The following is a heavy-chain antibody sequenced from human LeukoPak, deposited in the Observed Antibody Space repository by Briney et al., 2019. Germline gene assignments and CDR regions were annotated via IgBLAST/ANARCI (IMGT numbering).Heavy chain of an antibody. V-gene: IGHV4-34*01. D-gene: IGHD3-22*01. CDR3: ARKTYYYDSSGYYPYYYYYYMDV. CDR2: INHSGST. J-gene: IGHJ6*03. Sequence: SETLSLTCAVYGGSFSGYYWSWIRQPPGKELEWIGEINHSGSTNYNPSLKSRVTISVDTSKNQFSLKLSSVTAADTAVYYCARKTYYYDSSGYYPYYYYYYMDVWGKGTTVTVSS. CDR1: GGSFSGYY.